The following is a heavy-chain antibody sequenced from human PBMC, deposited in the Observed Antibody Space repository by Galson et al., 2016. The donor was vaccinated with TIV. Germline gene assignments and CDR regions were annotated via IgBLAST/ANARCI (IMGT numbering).Heavy chain of an antibody. V-gene: IGHV1-69*04. CDR3: VRSGTYYYDSSGDN. CDR2: IIPLFGIV. D-gene: IGHD3-22*01. Sequence: SVKVSCKASGGIFIGYGISWVRQAPGQGLEWMGRIIPLFGIVSYAQRFQGRVAIIADQSTGTTYMELSSLRSEDTAVYYCVRSGTYYYDSSGDNWGQGTLVTVSS. J-gene: IGHJ4*02. CDR1: GGIFIGYG.